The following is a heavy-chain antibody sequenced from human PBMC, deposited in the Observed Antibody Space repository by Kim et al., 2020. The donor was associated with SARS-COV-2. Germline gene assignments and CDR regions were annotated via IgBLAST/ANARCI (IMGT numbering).Heavy chain of an antibody. Sequence: ARKFQGRVTITADESTSTAYMELSSLRSEDTAIYYCARVGYYYGSGSYHDYWGQGSLITVSS. CDR3: ARVGYYYGSGSYHDY. J-gene: IGHJ4*02. V-gene: IGHV1-69*01. D-gene: IGHD3-10*01.